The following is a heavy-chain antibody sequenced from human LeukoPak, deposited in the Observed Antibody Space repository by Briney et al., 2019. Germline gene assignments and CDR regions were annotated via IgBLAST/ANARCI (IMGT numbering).Heavy chain of an antibody. CDR1: GGTFSSYA. D-gene: IGHD2-2*01. V-gene: IGHV1-69*13. J-gene: IGHJ6*02. Sequence: GASVTVSCKASGGTFSSYAISWVRQAPGQGLEWMGGIIPIFGTANYAQKFQGRVTITADESTSTAYMELSSLRSEDTAVYYCARDGVIVVVPAATSRLYYYGMDVWGQGTTVTVSS. CDR3: ARDGVIVVVPAATSRLYYYGMDV. CDR2: IIPIFGTA.